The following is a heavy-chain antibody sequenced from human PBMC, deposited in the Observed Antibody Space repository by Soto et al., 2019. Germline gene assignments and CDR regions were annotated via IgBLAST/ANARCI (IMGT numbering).Heavy chain of an antibody. J-gene: IGHJ4*02. D-gene: IGHD3-22*01. Sequence: GASVKVSCKASGGTFSSYAISWVRQAPGQGLEWMGIINPSGGSTSYAQKFQGRVTMTRDTSTSTVYMELSSLRSEDTAVYYCARNYDSSGSNFDYWGQGTLVTVSS. CDR1: GGTFSSYA. V-gene: IGHV1-46*01. CDR3: ARNYDSSGSNFDY. CDR2: INPSGGST.